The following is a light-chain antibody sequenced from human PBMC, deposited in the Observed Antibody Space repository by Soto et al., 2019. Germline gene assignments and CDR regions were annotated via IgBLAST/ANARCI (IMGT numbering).Light chain of an antibody. CDR1: QSISSS. CDR2: AAS. J-gene: IGKJ1*01. CDR3: QQSYSTPVP. Sequence: DIQMTQSPSSLSASVGDRVTITCRVSQSISSSLNWYQQKPGKAHKLLIYAASSLQSGVPSRFSGSGSGTDFTLTISSLQPEDFATYYCQQSYSTPVPCGQGTKVEIK. V-gene: IGKV1-39*01.